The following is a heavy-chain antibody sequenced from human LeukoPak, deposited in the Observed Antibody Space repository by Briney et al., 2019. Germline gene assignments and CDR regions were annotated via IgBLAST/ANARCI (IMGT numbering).Heavy chain of an antibody. V-gene: IGHV1-18*01. D-gene: IGHD6-6*01. CDR2: ISTYNDNT. CDR1: GYTFTSYH. Sequence: GASVKDSCKEAGYTFTSYHSRWGPQAPGQGLEWMGWISTYNDNTHHAQKLQGRVTMTTDTSTSTVYMELKSLRSDDTAVYYCARLQSRIIAARPGDPAFHLWGRGTLVTVSS. J-gene: IGHJ4*02. CDR3: ARLQSRIIAARPGDPAFHL.